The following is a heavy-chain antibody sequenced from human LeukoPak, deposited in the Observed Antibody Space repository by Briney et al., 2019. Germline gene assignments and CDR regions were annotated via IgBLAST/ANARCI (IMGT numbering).Heavy chain of an antibody. CDR2: INHSGST. Sequence: SETLSLTCAVYGGSFSGYYWSWIRQPPGEGLEWIGEINHSGSTNYNPSLKSRVTISVDTSKNQFSLKLSSVTAADTAVYYCARRGRYYYGSGSLDYRGQGTLVTVSS. J-gene: IGHJ4*02. D-gene: IGHD3-10*01. CDR3: ARRGRYYYGSGSLDY. CDR1: GGSFSGYY. V-gene: IGHV4-34*01.